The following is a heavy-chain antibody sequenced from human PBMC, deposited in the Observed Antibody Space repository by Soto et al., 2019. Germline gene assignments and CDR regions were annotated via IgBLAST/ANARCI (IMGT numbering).Heavy chain of an antibody. J-gene: IGHJ2*01. D-gene: IGHD6-19*01. CDR2: INHSGST. CDR3: ARWTTPKGIAVARQLRYWYFDL. Sequence: SETLSLTCAVYGGSFSGYYWSWIRQPPGKGLEWIGEINHSGSTNYNPSLKSRVTISVDTSKNQFSLKLSSVTAADTAVYYCARWTTPKGIAVARQLRYWYFDLWGRGTLVTVSS. V-gene: IGHV4-34*01. CDR1: GGSFSGYY.